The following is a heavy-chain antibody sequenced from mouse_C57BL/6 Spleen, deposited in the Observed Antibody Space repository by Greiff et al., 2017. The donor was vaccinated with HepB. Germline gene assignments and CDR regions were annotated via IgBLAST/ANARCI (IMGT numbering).Heavy chain of an antibody. D-gene: IGHD2-3*01. CDR2: IDPETGGT. J-gene: IGHJ3*01. CDR3: TRSDDGYLRFAY. V-gene: IGHV1-15*01. Sequence: VQLQQSGAELVRPGASVTLSCKASGYTFTDYEMHWVKQTPVHGLEWIGAIDPETGGTAYNQKFKGKAILTADKSSSTAYMELRSLTSEDSAVYYCTRSDDGYLRFAYWGQGTLVTVSA. CDR1: GYTFTDYE.